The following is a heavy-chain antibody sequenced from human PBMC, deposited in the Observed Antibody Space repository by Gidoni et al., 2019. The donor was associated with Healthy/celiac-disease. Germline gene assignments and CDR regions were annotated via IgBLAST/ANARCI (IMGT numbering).Heavy chain of an antibody. CDR2: IYDSGST. V-gene: IGHV4-59*01. J-gene: IGHJ4*02. CDR1: GGHISSYY. Sequence: QVQLQESGPGLVKPSETLSLTCTGSGGHISSYYWSWIRQTPGKGLAWIGYIYDSGSTNYNPSLKSRVTISVDTSKNQFSLKLSSVTAADTAVYYCARGYCTGRVCLHFDYWGQGTLVTVSS. CDR3: ARGYCTGRVCLHFDY. D-gene: IGHD2-8*02.